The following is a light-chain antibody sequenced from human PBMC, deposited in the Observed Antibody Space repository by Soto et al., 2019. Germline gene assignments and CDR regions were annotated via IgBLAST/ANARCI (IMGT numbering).Light chain of an antibody. Sequence: DIQMTQSPSSLSASVGDGVTITCRASQSISTYLNWYQQKPGKAPKLLIYAASSLQSGVPSMFSGSGSGSDFTLTISSLRPEDFATYYCQQSYNTPRTFGQGTKVEI. J-gene: IGKJ1*01. CDR3: QQSYNTPRT. V-gene: IGKV1-39*01. CDR2: AAS. CDR1: QSISTY.